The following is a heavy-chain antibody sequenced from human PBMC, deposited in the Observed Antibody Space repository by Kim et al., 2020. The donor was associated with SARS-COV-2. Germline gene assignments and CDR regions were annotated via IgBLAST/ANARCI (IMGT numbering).Heavy chain of an antibody. Sequence: GGSLRLSCAASGFTFSSYSMNWVRQAPGKGLEWVSSISSSSSYIYYADSVKGRFTISRDNAKNSLYLQMNSLRAEDTAVYYCARDDAISSSWYDYWGQGTLVTVSS. CDR1: GFTFSSYS. CDR3: ARDDAISSSWYDY. CDR2: ISSSSSYI. D-gene: IGHD6-13*01. J-gene: IGHJ4*02. V-gene: IGHV3-21*01.